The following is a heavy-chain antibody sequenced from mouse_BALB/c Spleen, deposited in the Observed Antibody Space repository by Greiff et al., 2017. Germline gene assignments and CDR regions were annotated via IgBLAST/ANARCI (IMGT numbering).Heavy chain of an antibody. Sequence: VQLQQSGAELARPGASVKLSCKASGYTFTDYYINWVQQRTGQGLEWIGEIYPGSGNTYYNEKFKGKATLTADTSSSTAYMQLSSLTSEDSAVYFCARWGGNFPWVAYWGQGTLVTVSA. V-gene: IGHV1-77*01. J-gene: IGHJ3*01. CDR3: ARWGGNFPWVAY. CDR1: GYTFTDYY. D-gene: IGHD2-1*01. CDR2: IYPGSGNT.